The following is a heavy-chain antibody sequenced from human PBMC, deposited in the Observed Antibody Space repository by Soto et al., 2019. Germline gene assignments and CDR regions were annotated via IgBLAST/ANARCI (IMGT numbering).Heavy chain of an antibody. CDR2: IYPGDSDT. Sequence: PGESLKISCXXSGXXFXXYWXGWVRQMPGKGLEWMGIIYPGDSDTRYSPSFQGQVTISADKSISTAYLQWSSLKASDTAMYYCARTIGGGYLNWGQGTLVTVSS. CDR3: ARTIGGGYLN. J-gene: IGHJ4*02. D-gene: IGHD3-16*01. CDR1: GXXFXXYW. V-gene: IGHV5-51*01.